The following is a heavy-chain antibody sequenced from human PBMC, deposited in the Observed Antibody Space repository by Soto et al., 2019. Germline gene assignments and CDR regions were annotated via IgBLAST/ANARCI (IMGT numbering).Heavy chain of an antibody. D-gene: IGHD2-2*01. CDR1: GGSFSGNY. J-gene: IGHJ3*01. V-gene: IGHV4-59*08. CDR3: ARLEGCTSSSCYVGNAFDV. Sequence: KPSETLSLTCAVYGGSFSGNYWNWIRQPPGQGLEWIGFITDTGRTTYNPSLKSRVTISVDTSKNQFSLKLSSLTAADTAVYYCARLEGCTSSSCYVGNAFDVWGPGTMVTVSS. CDR2: ITDTGRT.